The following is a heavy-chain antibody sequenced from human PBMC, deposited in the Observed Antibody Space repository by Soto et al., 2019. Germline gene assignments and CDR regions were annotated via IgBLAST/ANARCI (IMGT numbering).Heavy chain of an antibody. CDR1: GGSVSSGSYY. Sequence: SETLSLTCTVSGGSVSSGSYYWSWIRQPPGKGLEWIGYIYYSGSTNYNPSLKSRVTISVDTSKNQFSLKLSSVTAADTAVYNCTRDRIDAARIYFSYGMHVWGQGITVTVAS. V-gene: IGHV4-61*01. J-gene: IGHJ6*02. CDR3: TRDRIDAARIYFSYGMHV. CDR2: IYYSGST. D-gene: IGHD5-18*01.